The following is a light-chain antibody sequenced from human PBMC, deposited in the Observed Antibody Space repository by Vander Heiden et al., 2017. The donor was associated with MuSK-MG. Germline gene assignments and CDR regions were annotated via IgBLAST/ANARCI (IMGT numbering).Light chain of an antibody. CDR3: QGWDSSTVV. Sequence: SYELTQPLSVSVALGQTARITCGGNNIGSKNVHWYQPKPGQAPVLVIYRDSNRPSGSPERFSGSTAGNTATLTISSAQAGDEDYYYCQGWDSSTVVFGGGTKLTVL. CDR2: RDS. V-gene: IGLV3-9*01. CDR1: NIGSKN. J-gene: IGLJ2*01.